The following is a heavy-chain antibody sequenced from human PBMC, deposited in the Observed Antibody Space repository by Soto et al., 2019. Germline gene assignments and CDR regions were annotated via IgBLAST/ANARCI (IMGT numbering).Heavy chain of an antibody. CDR3: AKVPSVRLHLGELSFY. D-gene: IGHD3-16*02. V-gene: IGHV3-23*01. CDR2: ISGSGGST. J-gene: IGHJ4*02. Sequence: GGSLRLSCAASGFTFSSYAMSWVRQAPGKGLEWVSAISGSGGSTYYADSVKGRFTISRDNSKNTLYLQMNSLRAEDTAVYYCAKVPSVRLHLGELSFYWGQGTLVTVSS. CDR1: GFTFSSYA.